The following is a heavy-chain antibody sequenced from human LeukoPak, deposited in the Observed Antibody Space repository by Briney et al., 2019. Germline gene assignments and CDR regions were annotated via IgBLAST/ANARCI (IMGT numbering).Heavy chain of an antibody. V-gene: IGHV3-33*01. J-gene: IGHJ4*02. CDR3: ARDSSGRLYYFDY. D-gene: IGHD6-19*01. Sequence: PGGSLRLSCAASGFTFSSYGMHWVRQAPGKGLEWVAVIWYDGSNKYYADSVKGRFTISRDNSKNTLYLQMNSLRAEDTAVYYCARDSSGRLYYFDYWGQGTLVTVSS. CDR1: GFTFSSYG. CDR2: IWYDGSNK.